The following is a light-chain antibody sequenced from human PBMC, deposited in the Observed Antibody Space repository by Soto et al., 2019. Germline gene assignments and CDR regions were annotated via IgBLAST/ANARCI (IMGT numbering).Light chain of an antibody. CDR3: QQSYSTPYT. Sequence: DIQMTQSPSSLSASVGDRVTITCRASQRISNFLNWYQQKPGKAPNLLIYAASRLQSGVPSRFSGGGSWTDFTLTISTLQPEDFATYYCQQSYSTPYTFGQETKLEIK. CDR1: QRISNF. CDR2: AAS. V-gene: IGKV1-39*01. J-gene: IGKJ2*01.